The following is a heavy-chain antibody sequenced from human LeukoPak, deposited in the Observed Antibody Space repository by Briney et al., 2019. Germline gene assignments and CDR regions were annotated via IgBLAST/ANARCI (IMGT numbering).Heavy chain of an antibody. D-gene: IGHD4-17*01. J-gene: IGHJ3*02. CDR2: IYYSGST. Sequence: PPETLSLTCTVYGGSISSSSYYWGWIRQPPGKGLEWIGRIYYSGSTYYNPSLKSRVTISVDTSKNQFSLKLSSVTAADTAVYYCARSAPLTTVTPWLCAFDIWGQGTMVTVSS. CDR3: ARSAPLTTVTPWLCAFDI. V-gene: IGHV4-39*07. CDR1: GGSISSSSYY.